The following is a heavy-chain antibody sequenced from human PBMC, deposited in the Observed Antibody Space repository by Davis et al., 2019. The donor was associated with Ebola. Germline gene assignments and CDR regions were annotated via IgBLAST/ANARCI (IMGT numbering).Heavy chain of an antibody. V-gene: IGHV3-23*01. Sequence: ESLKISCAASGFTFSSYWMHWVRQAPGKGLEWVSAISGSGGSTYYADSVKGRFTISRDNSKNTLYLQMNSLRAEDTAIYYCAKVLQATNLLGTTYYYYALDVWGQGTTVTVSS. CDR3: AKVLQATNLLGTTYYYYALDV. J-gene: IGHJ6*01. D-gene: IGHD5-12*01. CDR1: GFTFSSYW. CDR2: ISGSGGST.